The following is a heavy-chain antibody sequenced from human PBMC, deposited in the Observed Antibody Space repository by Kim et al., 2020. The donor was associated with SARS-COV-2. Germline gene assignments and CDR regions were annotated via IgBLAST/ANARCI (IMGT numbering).Heavy chain of an antibody. J-gene: IGHJ4*02. CDR3: AKDGTTIFGVVTTFDY. CDR1: GFTFSSYA. V-gene: IGHV3-23*01. CDR2: ISGSGGST. Sequence: GGSLRLSCAASGFTFSSYAMSWVRQAPGKGLEWVSAISGSGGSTYYADSVKGRFTISRDNSKNTLYLQMNSLRAEDTAVYYCAKDGTTIFGVVTTFDYWGQGTLVTVSS. D-gene: IGHD3-3*01.